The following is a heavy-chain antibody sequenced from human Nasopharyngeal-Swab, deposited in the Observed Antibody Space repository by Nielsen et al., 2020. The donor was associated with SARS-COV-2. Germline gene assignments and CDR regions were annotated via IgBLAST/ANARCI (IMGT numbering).Heavy chain of an antibody. J-gene: IGHJ3*02. D-gene: IGHD5-18*01. CDR2: ISWNSGSI. Sequence: GGSLRLSCAASGFTFNSYNMHWVRQAPGKGLEWVSGISWNSGSIDYADSVKGRFTISRDKAKNSLYLQMNSLRAEDTALYYCAKDTGGQLWSNDAFDIWGQGTMVTVSS. CDR1: GFTFNSYN. V-gene: IGHV3-9*01. CDR3: AKDTGGQLWSNDAFDI.